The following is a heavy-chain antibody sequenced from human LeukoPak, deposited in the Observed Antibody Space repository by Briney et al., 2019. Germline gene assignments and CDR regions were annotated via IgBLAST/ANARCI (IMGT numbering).Heavy chain of an antibody. D-gene: IGHD5-24*01. Sequence: SETLSLTCAVSGGSFSGYYWSWIRQPPGKGLEWIGEMHYSGATNYDPTLKSRVTISADTSKNQFSLKLTSVSAADAAVYFCARGNLDGFYFDFWGRGTPVTVSS. CDR3: ARGNLDGFYFDF. V-gene: IGHV4-34*01. CDR2: MHYSGAT. J-gene: IGHJ4*02. CDR1: GGSFSGYY.